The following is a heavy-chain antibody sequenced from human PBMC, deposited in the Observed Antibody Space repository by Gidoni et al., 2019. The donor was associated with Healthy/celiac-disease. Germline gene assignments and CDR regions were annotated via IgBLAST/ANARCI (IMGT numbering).Heavy chain of an antibody. CDR3: ARARGNYDILTGSTYYFDY. CDR1: GESVASNSAA. D-gene: IGHD3-9*01. V-gene: IGHV6-1*01. Sequence: QVQLQQSGPGRVKHSQTLSLTCAIAGESVASNSAAWNWIRQSPSRVLEWRGRTYYRSKWYNDYAVSVKSRITINPDTSKNQFSLQLNSVTPEDTAVYYCARARGNYDILTGSTYYFDYWGQGTLVTVSS. J-gene: IGHJ4*02. CDR2: TYYRSKWYN.